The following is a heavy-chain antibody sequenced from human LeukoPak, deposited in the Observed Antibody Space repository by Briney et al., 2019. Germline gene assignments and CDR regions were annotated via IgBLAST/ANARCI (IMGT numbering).Heavy chain of an antibody. J-gene: IGHJ4*02. CDR1: ELTFSNYR. Sequence: PGGSLRLSCADSELTFSNYRMTWVRQAPGKGLEWVASVNDDGSVKKYLDSVKGRFTISRDNAKRSLYLQMNSLRVEDTAVYYCVQSASLFNWGQGTLVTVSS. V-gene: IGHV3-7*01. CDR3: VQSASLFN. CDR2: VNDDGSVK.